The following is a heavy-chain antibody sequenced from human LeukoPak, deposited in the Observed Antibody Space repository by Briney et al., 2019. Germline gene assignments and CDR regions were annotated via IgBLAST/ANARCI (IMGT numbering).Heavy chain of an antibody. V-gene: IGHV3-7*01. CDR1: GFTFSSYW. Sequence: GGSLRLSCAASGFTFSSYWMSWVRQAPGKGLEWVANIKQDGSEKYYVDSVEGRFTISRDNAKNSLYLQMNSLRAEDTAVYYCAREVEDPHFDYWGQGTLVTVSS. CDR2: IKQDGSEK. D-gene: IGHD1-26*01. J-gene: IGHJ4*02. CDR3: AREVEDPHFDY.